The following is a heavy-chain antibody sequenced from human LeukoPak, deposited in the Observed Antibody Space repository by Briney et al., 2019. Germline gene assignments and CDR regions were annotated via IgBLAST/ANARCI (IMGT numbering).Heavy chain of an antibody. V-gene: IGHV3-21*01. Sequence: GGSLRLSCAASGFTFSSYSMNWVRQAPGKGLEWVSCISSSSLYIYYADSVKGRFTISRDNAKNSLYLQMNSLRADDTAVYYCARRAGAYSHPYDYWGQGTLVTVSS. CDR1: GFTFSSYS. CDR3: ARRAGAYSHPYDY. CDR2: ISSSSLYI. J-gene: IGHJ4*02. D-gene: IGHD4/OR15-4a*01.